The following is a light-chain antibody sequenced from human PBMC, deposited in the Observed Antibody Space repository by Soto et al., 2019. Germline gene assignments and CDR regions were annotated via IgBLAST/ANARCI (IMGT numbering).Light chain of an antibody. Sequence: EIVMTQSPATLSVSPGERATLSCRASQSVSSNLAWYQQKPGQAPRLLIYGASTRATGIPARFSGSGSGTEFTLTISRLQSEDSAVYYCQHYNNWPPYTFGQGTKLEIK. CDR1: QSVSSN. CDR3: QHYNNWPPYT. V-gene: IGKV3-15*01. J-gene: IGKJ2*01. CDR2: GAS.